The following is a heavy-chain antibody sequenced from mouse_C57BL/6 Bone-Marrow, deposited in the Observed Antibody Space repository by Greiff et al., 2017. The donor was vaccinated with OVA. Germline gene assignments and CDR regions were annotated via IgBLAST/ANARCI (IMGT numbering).Heavy chain of an antibody. CDR1: GFNIKDDY. CDR3: TSLTGSWFAY. V-gene: IGHV14-4*01. D-gene: IGHD4-1*01. J-gene: IGHJ3*01. Sequence: VQLQQSGAELVRPGASVKLSCTASGFNIKDDYMHWVKQRPEQGLEWIGWIDPENGDTEYASKFQGKATITADTSSNTAYLQLSSLTSEDTAVYYCTSLTGSWFAYWGQGTLVTVSA. CDR2: IDPENGDT.